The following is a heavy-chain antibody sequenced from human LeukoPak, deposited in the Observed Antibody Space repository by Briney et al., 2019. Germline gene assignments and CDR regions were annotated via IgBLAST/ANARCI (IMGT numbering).Heavy chain of an antibody. CDR2: INTNTGNP. D-gene: IGHD6-6*01. CDR1: GYTFTSYA. V-gene: IGHV7-4-1*02. Sequence: ASVKVSCKASGYTFTSYAMNWVRQAPGRGLEWMGWINTNTGNPTYAQGFTGRFVFSLDTSVSTAYLQISSLKAEDTAVYYCARRSGIAARQRYYFDYWGQGTLVTVSS. J-gene: IGHJ4*02. CDR3: ARRSGIAARQRYYFDY.